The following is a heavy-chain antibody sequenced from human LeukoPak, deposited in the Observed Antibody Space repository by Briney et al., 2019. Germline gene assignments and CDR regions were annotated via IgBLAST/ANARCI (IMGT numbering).Heavy chain of an antibody. CDR2: ISSTSTTI. CDR3: ATSDDTAAGPY. V-gene: IGHV3-48*04. CDR1: GFTFSDYS. D-gene: IGHD6-13*01. J-gene: IGHJ4*02. Sequence: GGSLRLSCAASGFTFSDYSMEWVRQAPGKGLEWISYISSTSTTIYYAGSVKGRFTTSRDNAKNSLYLQMNSLRAEDTAVYYCATSDDTAAGPYWGQGTLVMVSS.